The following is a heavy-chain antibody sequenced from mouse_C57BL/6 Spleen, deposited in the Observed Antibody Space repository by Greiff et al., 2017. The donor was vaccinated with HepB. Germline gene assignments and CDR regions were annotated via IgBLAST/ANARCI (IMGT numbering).Heavy chain of an antibody. Sequence: VKLQESGAELMKPGASVKLSCKATGYTFTGYWIEWVKQRPGHGLEWIGEILPGSGSTNYNEKFKGKATFTADTSSNTAYMQLSSLTTEDSAIYYCARGVSLYYGSSYRYFDVWGTGTTVTVSS. CDR1: GYTFTGYW. D-gene: IGHD1-1*01. CDR2: ILPGSGST. V-gene: IGHV1-9*01. CDR3: ARGVSLYYGSSYRYFDV. J-gene: IGHJ1*03.